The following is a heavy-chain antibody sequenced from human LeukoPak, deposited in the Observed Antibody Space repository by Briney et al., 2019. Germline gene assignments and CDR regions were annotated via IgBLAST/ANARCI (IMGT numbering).Heavy chain of an antibody. J-gene: IGHJ5*02. CDR2: INHSGST. CDR1: GGSFSGYY. Sequence: PSETLSLTCAVYGGSFSGYYWSWIRQPPGKGLEWIGEINHSGSTNYNPSLKSRVTISVDTSKNQFSLKLSSVTAADTAVYYCARGGYDFWRGYYTGRFWFDPWGQGTLVTVSS. V-gene: IGHV4-34*01. CDR3: ARGGYDFWRGYYTGRFWFDP. D-gene: IGHD3-3*01.